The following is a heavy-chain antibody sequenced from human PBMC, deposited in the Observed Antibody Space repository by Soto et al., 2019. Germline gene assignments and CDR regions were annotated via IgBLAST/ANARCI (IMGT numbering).Heavy chain of an antibody. CDR2: INAGNGNT. J-gene: IGHJ6*02. CDR1: GYTFTSYA. V-gene: IGHV1-3*01. CDR3: ARGGDIVLVPAAPHYYYGMDV. Sequence: GASVKVSCKASGYTFTSYAMHWVRQAPGQRLEWMGWINAGNGNTGYAQKFQGRVTMTRNTSISTAYMELSSLRSEDTAVYYCARGGDIVLVPAAPHYYYGMDVWGQGTTVTVSS. D-gene: IGHD2-2*01.